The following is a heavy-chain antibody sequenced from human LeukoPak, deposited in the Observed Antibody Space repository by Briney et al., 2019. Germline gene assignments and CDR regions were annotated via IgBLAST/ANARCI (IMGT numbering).Heavy chain of an antibody. CDR2: IIPIFGTA. V-gene: IGHV1-69*13. CDR3: ASQDKLGAHVVRYYYYYMDV. CDR1: GGTFTSYA. Sequence: SVKVSCKASGGTFTSYAISWVRQAPGQGLEWMGGIIPIFGTANYAQEFQGRVTITADESTSTAYMELSSLRSEDTAVYYCASQDKLGAHVVRYYYYYMDVWGKGTTVTISS. D-gene: IGHD1-26*01. J-gene: IGHJ6*03.